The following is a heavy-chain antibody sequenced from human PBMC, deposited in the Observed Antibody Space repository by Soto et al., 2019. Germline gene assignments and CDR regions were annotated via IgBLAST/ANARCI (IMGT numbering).Heavy chain of an antibody. J-gene: IGHJ4*02. CDR1: GLTFSRAG. CDR2: ISDDANTK. V-gene: IGHV3-30*18. CDR3: AKDKGKRYFDY. Sequence: QVQLVESGGGVVQPGRSLRLSCAASGLTFSRAGMHWVRQAPGKGLEWVALISDDANTKYYADSVKGRFTISRDNSNNTLYLQMNSLRVEDTAVYYCAKDKGKRYFDYWGQGILVTVSS. D-gene: IGHD2-15*01.